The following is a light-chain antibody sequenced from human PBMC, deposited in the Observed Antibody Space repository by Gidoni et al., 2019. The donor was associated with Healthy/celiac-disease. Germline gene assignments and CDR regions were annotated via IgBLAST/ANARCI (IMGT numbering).Light chain of an antibody. Sequence: EIVLTQSPATLSLSPGERATLSCRASQSVSSYLAWYQQKPGQAPRLLIYDASNRATGIPARFSGSGSGTDFTLTISSPEPEDCAVYYCQQRSNWPPLTFGGGTKVEIK. J-gene: IGKJ4*01. CDR3: QQRSNWPPLT. CDR2: DAS. CDR1: QSVSSY. V-gene: IGKV3-11*01.